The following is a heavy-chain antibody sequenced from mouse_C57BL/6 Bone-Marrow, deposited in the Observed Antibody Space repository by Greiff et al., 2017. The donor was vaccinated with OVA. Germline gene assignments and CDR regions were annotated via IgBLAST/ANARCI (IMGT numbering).Heavy chain of an antibody. CDR1: GFNITDDY. V-gene: IGHV14-4*01. D-gene: IGHD1-1*01. J-gene: IGHJ3*01. Sequence: EVQLQQSGAELVRPGASVKLSCTASGFNITDDYMNWVKQRPEQGLEWIGWIDPETGDTEYAPKFKGKATLTADTSSNTAYLQLSSLTSEDTAVYYFTPIYYYGSSPAYWGQGTLVTVSA. CDR3: TPIYYYGSSPAY. CDR2: IDPETGDT.